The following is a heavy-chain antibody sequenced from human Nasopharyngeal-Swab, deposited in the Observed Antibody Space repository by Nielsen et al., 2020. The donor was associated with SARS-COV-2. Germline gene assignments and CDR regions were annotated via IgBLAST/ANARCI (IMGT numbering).Heavy chain of an antibody. J-gene: IGHJ5*02. D-gene: IGHD5-12*01. Sequence: GSLRLSCTVSGGSISSSSYYWGWIRQPPGKGLEWIGSIYYSGSTYYNPSLKSRVTISVDTSKNQFSLKLSSVTAADTAVYYCARQNGYSGYDLAANWFDPWGQGTLVTVSS. V-gene: IGHV4-39*01. CDR1: GGSISSSSYY. CDR2: IYYSGST. CDR3: ARQNGYSGYDLAANWFDP.